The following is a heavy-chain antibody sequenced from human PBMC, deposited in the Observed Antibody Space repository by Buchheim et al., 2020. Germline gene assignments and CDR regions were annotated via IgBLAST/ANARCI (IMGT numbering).Heavy chain of an antibody. CDR1: GGSFSGYY. Sequence: QVQLQQWGAGLLKPSETLSLTCAVYGGSFSGYYWSWIRQPPGKGLEWIGEINHSGSTNYNPSLKSRVTISVDTSKNQFSLKLSSVTAADTVVYYCARGAPLDSSSGMLNFDYWGQGTL. CDR2: INHSGST. J-gene: IGHJ4*02. CDR3: ARGAPLDSSSGMLNFDY. V-gene: IGHV4-34*01. D-gene: IGHD6-13*01.